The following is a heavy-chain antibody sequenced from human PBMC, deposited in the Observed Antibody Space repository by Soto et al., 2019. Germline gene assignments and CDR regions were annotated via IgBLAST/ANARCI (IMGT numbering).Heavy chain of an antibody. CDR2: ITTSGTYI. Sequence: GGSLRLSCAASGFTFSTYSMNWVRQAPGKGLEWVSYITTSGTYIFYADSVKGRFTISRDNAKNSLYLQMTSLRAEDTAVYYCARYKGYCSGGSCYYYYYMDVWGKGTTVTVSS. CDR3: ARYKGYCSGGSCYYYYYMDV. V-gene: IGHV3-21*01. D-gene: IGHD2-15*01. J-gene: IGHJ6*03. CDR1: GFTFSTYS.